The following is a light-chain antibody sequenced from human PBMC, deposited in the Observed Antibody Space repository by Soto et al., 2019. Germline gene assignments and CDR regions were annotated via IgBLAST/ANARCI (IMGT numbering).Light chain of an antibody. CDR1: QTISSW. CDR3: QHYNSYSEA. CDR2: KAS. Sequence: DIQMTQSPSXXSGSVGDRVTXTXRASQTISSWLAWYQQKPGKAPKLLIYKASTLKSGVPSRFSGSGSGTEFTLTISSLQPDDFATYYCQHYNSYSEAFGQGTKVELK. J-gene: IGKJ1*01. V-gene: IGKV1-5*03.